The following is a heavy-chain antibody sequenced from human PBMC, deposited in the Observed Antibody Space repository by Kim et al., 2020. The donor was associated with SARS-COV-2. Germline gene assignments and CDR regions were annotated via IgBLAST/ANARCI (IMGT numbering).Heavy chain of an antibody. J-gene: IGHJ4*02. CDR3: ASEFTFGGVIDTKYFDY. D-gene: IGHD3-16*02. CDR1: GFTFSSYG. Sequence: GGSLRLSCAASGFTFSSYGMHWVRQAPGKGLEWVAVIWYDGSNKYYADSVKGRFTISRDNSKNTLYLQMNSLRAEDTAVYYCASEFTFGGVIDTKYFDYWGQGTLVTVSS. CDR2: IWYDGSNK. V-gene: IGHV3-33*01.